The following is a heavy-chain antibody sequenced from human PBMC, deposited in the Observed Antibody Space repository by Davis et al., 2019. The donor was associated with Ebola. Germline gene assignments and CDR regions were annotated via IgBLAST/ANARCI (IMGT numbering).Heavy chain of an antibody. CDR2: IKQDGSEK. J-gene: IGHJ6*03. CDR3: AREATVFYYYMDV. D-gene: IGHD4-17*01. V-gene: IGHV3-7*01. CDR1: GFTFSSYW. Sequence: GESLKISCAASGFTFSSYWMSWVRQAPGKGLEWVANIKQDGSEKYYVDSVKGRFTISRDNAKNSLYLQMNSLRAEDTAVYYCAREATVFYYYMDVWGKGTTVTVSS.